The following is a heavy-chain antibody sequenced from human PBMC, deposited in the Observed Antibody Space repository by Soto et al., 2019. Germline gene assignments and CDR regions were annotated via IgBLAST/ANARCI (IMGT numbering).Heavy chain of an antibody. V-gene: IGHV1-24*01. CDR3: AAGSYDSSGYRYFDY. J-gene: IGHJ4*02. D-gene: IGHD3-22*01. CDR2: FDPEDGET. Sequence: ASVKVSCKVSGYTLTELSMHWVRQAPGKGLEWMGGFDPEDGETIYAQKFQGRVTMTEDTSTDTAYMELSSLRSEDTAVYHCAAGSYDSSGYRYFDYWGQGTLVTV. CDR1: GYTLTELS.